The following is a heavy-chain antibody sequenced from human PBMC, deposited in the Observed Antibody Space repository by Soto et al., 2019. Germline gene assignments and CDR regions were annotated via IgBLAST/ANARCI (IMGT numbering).Heavy chain of an antibody. Sequence: SVKVSCKASGGTFSSYTISWVRQAPGQGLEWMGRIIPILGIANYAQKFQGRVTITADKSTSTAYMELSSLRSEDTAVYYCARTPTSYDSSGYYFFGPDYWGQGTLVTVS. J-gene: IGHJ4*02. CDR1: GGTFSSYT. D-gene: IGHD3-22*01. CDR3: ARTPTSYDSSGYYFFGPDY. CDR2: IIPILGIA. V-gene: IGHV1-69*02.